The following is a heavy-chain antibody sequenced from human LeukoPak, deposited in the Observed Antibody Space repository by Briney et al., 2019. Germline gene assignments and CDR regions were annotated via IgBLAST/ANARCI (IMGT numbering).Heavy chain of an antibody. Sequence: GGSLRLSCAASGFTFSSYEMNWVRQAPGKGLEWVSYISSSGSTIYYADSVKGRFTISRDNAKNSLYLQMNSLGAEDTAVYYCGRDPPYYYDSSGYEGGDYWGQGTLVTVSS. CDR1: GFTFSSYE. D-gene: IGHD3-22*01. J-gene: IGHJ4*02. CDR2: ISSSGSTI. CDR3: GRDPPYYYDSSGYEGGDY. V-gene: IGHV3-48*03.